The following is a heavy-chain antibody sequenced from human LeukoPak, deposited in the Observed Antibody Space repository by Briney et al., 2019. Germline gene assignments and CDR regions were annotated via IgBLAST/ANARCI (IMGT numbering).Heavy chain of an antibody. CDR2: ISYEGSCK. V-gene: IGHV3-30*04. CDR1: GFTFSNYA. CDR3: ASPKRGDAILPDH. J-gene: IGHJ5*02. Sequence: PGGSLRLSCVASGFTFSNYAMHWVCQAPGKGLEWVAVISYEGSCKYYADSVKGRFTISRDNSKNTLHLQMDSLRDEDTAVYYCASPKRGDAILPDHWGQGTLVTVSS. D-gene: IGHD3-10*01.